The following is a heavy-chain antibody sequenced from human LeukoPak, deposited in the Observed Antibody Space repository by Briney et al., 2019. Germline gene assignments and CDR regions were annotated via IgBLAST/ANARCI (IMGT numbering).Heavy chain of an antibody. CDR1: GFTFSHYS. Sequence: TGGSLRLSCEASGFTFSHYSMHWVRQAPGKGLEYVSAINSNGDDTYYVNSVKGRFIISRDNSKNTLYLQMGSLRAEDTAVYYCAKVRKEGFLDYWGQGTLVTVSS. CDR3: AKVRKEGFLDY. D-gene: IGHD2/OR15-2a*01. J-gene: IGHJ4*02. V-gene: IGHV3-64*01. CDR2: INSNGDDT.